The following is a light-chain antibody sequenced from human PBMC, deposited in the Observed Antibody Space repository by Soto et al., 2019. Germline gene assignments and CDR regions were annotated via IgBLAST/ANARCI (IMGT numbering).Light chain of an antibody. Sequence: QSVLTQPPSVSGAPGQMVTISCTGSSSNIGAGYDVHWYQQLPGTAPKLLIYGNNNRPSGVPDRFSGSKSGTSASLALTGLQAEDEADYYCQSYDSSLSNWVFGGGTKLPVL. V-gene: IGLV1-40*01. CDR3: QSYDSSLSNWV. J-gene: IGLJ3*02. CDR1: SSNIGAGYD. CDR2: GNN.